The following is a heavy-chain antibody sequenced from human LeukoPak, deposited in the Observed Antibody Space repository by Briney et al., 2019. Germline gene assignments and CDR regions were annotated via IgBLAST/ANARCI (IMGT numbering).Heavy chain of an antibody. CDR2: ISAYNGNT. CDR1: GYTFTSYG. D-gene: IGHD3-10*01. CDR3: ARDRDLWFGELDPLNWFDP. V-gene: IGHV1-18*01. J-gene: IGHJ5*02. Sequence: GASVKVSCKASGYTFTSYGISWVRQAPGQGLEWMGWISAYNGNTNYAQKLQGRVTMTTDTSTSTAYMELRSLRSDDTAVYYCARDRDLWFGELDPLNWFDPWGQGTLVTVSS.